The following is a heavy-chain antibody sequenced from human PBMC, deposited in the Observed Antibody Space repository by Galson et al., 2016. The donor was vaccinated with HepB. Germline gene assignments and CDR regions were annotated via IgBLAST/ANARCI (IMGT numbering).Heavy chain of an antibody. V-gene: IGHV3-30-3*01. Sequence: SLRLSCAASGFGFNTYAMYWVRQAPGMGLEWVAVVSYDETYKYYADSVKGRFTISRDNSKNTLYLQMNSLRAEDTAVYYCAREGAFTYYDILTGYSPPDAFDVWGQGTMVTVSS. J-gene: IGHJ3*01. CDR1: GFGFNTYA. CDR2: VSYDETYK. CDR3: AREGAFTYYDILTGYSPPDAFDV. D-gene: IGHD3-9*01.